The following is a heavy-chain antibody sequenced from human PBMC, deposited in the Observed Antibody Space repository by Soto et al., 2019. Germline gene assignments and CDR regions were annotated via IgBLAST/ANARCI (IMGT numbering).Heavy chain of an antibody. Sequence: SEKVACTASGYTFTGYFIHWLLHAPGQGLEWMGRINPNSGATTYERKFHERVTMTRDTSINTAYMELSSLRSDDTAIYYCAKLPSSPDWYDPWRQGTRVAASS. CDR3: AKLPSSPDWYDP. J-gene: IGHJ5*02. D-gene: IGHD1-26*01. V-gene: IGHV1-2*06. CDR1: GYTFTGYF. CDR2: INPNSGAT.